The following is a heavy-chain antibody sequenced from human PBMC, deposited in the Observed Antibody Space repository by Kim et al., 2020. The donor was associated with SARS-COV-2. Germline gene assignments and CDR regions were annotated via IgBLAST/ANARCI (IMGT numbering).Heavy chain of an antibody. Sequence: GGSLRLSCAASGFTFDSYAMSWVRQAPGKGLEWVSYISGGGARTYYAGSVKGRFTISRDNSKNTLFLQMNSLRAEDTALYYCEKCHFGWGNDAFEIWGLGTMVTVSS. D-gene: IGHD3-10*01. CDR3: EKCHFGWGNDAFEI. J-gene: IGHJ3*02. V-gene: IGHV3-23*01. CDR2: ISGGGART. CDR1: GFTFDSYA.